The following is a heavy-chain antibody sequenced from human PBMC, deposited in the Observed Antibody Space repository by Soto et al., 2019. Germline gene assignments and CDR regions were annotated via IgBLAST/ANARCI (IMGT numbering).Heavy chain of an antibody. CDR2: INSDGSST. V-gene: IGHV3-74*01. CDR1: GFTFSSYW. J-gene: IGHJ4*02. Sequence: EVQLVESGGGLVQPGGSLRLSCAASGFTFSSYWMHWVRQAPGKGLVWVSRINSDGSSTSYADSVKGRFTISRDNAKNTLYLQMNSLIAEDTAVYYCAVAVAGPTAIGYWGQGPLVTVSS. D-gene: IGHD6-19*01. CDR3: AVAVAGPTAIGY.